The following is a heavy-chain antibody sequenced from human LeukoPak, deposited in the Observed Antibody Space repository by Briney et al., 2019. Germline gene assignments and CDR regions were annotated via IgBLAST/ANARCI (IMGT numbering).Heavy chain of an antibody. CDR1: GFRLSSYA. CDR3: AKHDGSGSYFDF. D-gene: IGHD3-10*01. Sequence: GGSLRLSCAASGFRLSSYAMGWVRQAPGKGLEWVSTLSGNGGDTYYADSVKGRFTISRDNSKNTLYLQMNSLRAEDTATYYCAKHDGSGSYFDFWGQGTLVTVSS. CDR2: LSGNGGDT. V-gene: IGHV3-23*01. J-gene: IGHJ4*02.